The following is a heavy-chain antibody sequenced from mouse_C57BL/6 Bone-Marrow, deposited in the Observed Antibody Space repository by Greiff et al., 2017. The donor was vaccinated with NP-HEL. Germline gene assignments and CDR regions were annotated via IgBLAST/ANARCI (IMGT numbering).Heavy chain of an antibody. CDR3: TTDYYDYDGGSY. CDR2: IDPENGDT. V-gene: IGHV14-4*01. D-gene: IGHD2-4*01. J-gene: IGHJ3*01. CDR1: GFNIKDDY. Sequence: EVQLQQSGAELVRPGASVKLSCTASGFNIKDDYMHWVKQRPEQGLEWIGWIDPENGDTEYASKFQGKATITADTSSNTAYLQLSSLTSEDTAVYYCTTDYYDYDGGSYWGQGTLVTVSA.